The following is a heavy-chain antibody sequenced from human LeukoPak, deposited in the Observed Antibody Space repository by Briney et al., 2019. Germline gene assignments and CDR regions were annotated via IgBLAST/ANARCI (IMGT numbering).Heavy chain of an antibody. CDR2: INPNSGGT. D-gene: IGHD1-1*01. J-gene: IGHJ5*02. V-gene: IGHV1-2*02. CDR1: GYTFTGYY. Sequence: ASVKVPCTASGYTFTGYYMHWVRQAPGQGLEWMGWINPNSGGTNYAQKFQGRVTMTRDTSISTAYMELSRLRSDDTAVYYCARARPFIRTTGTTGWFDPWGQGTLVTVSS. CDR3: ARARPFIRTTGTTGWFDP.